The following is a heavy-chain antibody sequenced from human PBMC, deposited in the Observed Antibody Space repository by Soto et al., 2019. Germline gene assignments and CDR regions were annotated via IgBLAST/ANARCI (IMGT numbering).Heavy chain of an antibody. CDR3: AGEFELAGRTFDDYCGMDV. J-gene: IGHJ6*02. V-gene: IGHV3-7*01. CDR2: IKQDGSEK. D-gene: IGHD3-3*02. CDR1: GFTFSSYW. Sequence: GGSLRLSCAASGFTFSSYWMSWVRQAPGKGLEWVANIKQDGSEKYYVDSVKGRFTISRDNAKNSLYLQMNSLRAEDTAVYYCAGEFELAGRTFDDYCGMDVWGQGTTVTVSS.